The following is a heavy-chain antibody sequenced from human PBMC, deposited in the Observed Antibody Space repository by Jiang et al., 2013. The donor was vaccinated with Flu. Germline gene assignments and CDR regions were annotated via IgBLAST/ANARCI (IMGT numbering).Heavy chain of an antibody. CDR3: ARGWSATKLPFRSGGGR. CDR1: GGSFSGYY. Sequence: LLKPSETLSLTCAVYGGSFSGYYWSWIRQPPGKGLEWIGEINHSGSTNYNPSLKSRVTISVDTSKNQFSLKLSSVTAADTAVYYCARGWSATKLPFRSGGGRWGQGTLVTVSS. CDR2: INHSGST. J-gene: IGHJ4*02. V-gene: IGHV4-34*01. D-gene: IGHD3-3*01.